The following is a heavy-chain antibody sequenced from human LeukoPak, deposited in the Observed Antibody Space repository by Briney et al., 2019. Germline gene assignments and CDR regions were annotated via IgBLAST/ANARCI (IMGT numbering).Heavy chain of an antibody. D-gene: IGHD6-13*01. CDR2: ISGSGGST. Sequence: GGSLRLSCAASGFIFSSYAMSWVRQAPGKGLEWVSAISGSGGSTYYADSVKGRFTISRDNSKNTLYLQMNSLRAEDTAVYYCAKDSLPSYSSSWYVADAFDIWGQGTMVTVSS. J-gene: IGHJ3*02. CDR3: AKDSLPSYSSSWYVADAFDI. CDR1: GFIFSSYA. V-gene: IGHV3-23*01.